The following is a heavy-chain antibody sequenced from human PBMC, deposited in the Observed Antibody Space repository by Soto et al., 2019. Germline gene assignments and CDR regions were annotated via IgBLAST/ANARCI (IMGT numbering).Heavy chain of an antibody. CDR2: IYFSGST. J-gene: IGHJ4*02. V-gene: IGHV4-61*01. D-gene: IGHD1-20*01. CDR1: GGSVSGGSYY. Sequence: PSETLSLTCTVSGGSVSGGSYYWNWIRQPPGKGLEWIGYIYFSGSTNYNPSLKSRVTMSIDTSKNQFSLKLSSVTAADTAVYYCARPTYNSGSPFDYWGQGTLVTVSS. CDR3: ARPTYNSGSPFDY.